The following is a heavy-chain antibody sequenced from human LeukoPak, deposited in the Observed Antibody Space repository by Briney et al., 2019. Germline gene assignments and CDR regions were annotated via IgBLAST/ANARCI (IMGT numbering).Heavy chain of an antibody. CDR2: ISAYNGNT. D-gene: IGHD2-15*01. CDR1: GYTFTSYG. V-gene: IGHV1-18*01. Sequence: ASVKVSCKASGYTFTSYGISWVRQAPGQGLEWMGWISAYNGNTNYAQKLQGRVTMTTDTSTSTAYMELRSLRSDDTPVYYCARTRYCRGGSCLDYWGQGTLVTVSS. J-gene: IGHJ4*02. CDR3: ARTRYCRGGSCLDY.